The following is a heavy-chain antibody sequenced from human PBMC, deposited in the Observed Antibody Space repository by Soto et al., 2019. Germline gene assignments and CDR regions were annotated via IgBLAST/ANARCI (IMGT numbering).Heavy chain of an antibody. CDR1: GFTFSNSW. CDR3: VRGYHYFDN. D-gene: IGHD1-26*01. V-gene: IGHV3-74*01. Sequence: PGGSLRLSCAASGFTFSNSWMHWVRQAPGKGPAWVSRINSDGSSITYADSVKGRFTVSRDNAKNTLYLQMNSLRAEDTAVYFCVRGYHYFDNCGQGT. CDR2: INSDGSSI. J-gene: IGHJ4*02.